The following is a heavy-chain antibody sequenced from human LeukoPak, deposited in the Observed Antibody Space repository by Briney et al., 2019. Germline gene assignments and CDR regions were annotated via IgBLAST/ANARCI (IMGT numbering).Heavy chain of an antibody. V-gene: IGHV3-23*01. Sequence: GRSLRLSCAASGFTFDDYAMHWVRHAPGKGLEWVSAISGSGGSIYYADSVKGRFTISRDNSKNTLYLQMNSLRAEDTAVYYCAKAASITIFGVVVVAHLDYWGQGTLVTVSS. CDR3: AKAASITIFGVVVVAHLDY. J-gene: IGHJ4*02. CDR1: GFTFDDYA. D-gene: IGHD3-3*01. CDR2: ISGSGGSI.